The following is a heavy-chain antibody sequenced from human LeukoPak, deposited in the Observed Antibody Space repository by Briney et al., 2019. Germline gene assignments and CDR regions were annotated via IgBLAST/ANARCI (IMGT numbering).Heavy chain of an antibody. Sequence: SETLSLTCTVSGGSISSSRYSWGWIRQPPGKGLEWIGSIYYSGSTYYNPSLKSRVTISVDTSKNQFSLKLSSVTAADTAVYYCARQPRTMIVVGIDYWGQGTLVTVSS. D-gene: IGHD3-22*01. CDR1: GGSISSSRYS. V-gene: IGHV4-39*01. CDR2: IYYSGST. J-gene: IGHJ4*02. CDR3: ARQPRTMIVVGIDY.